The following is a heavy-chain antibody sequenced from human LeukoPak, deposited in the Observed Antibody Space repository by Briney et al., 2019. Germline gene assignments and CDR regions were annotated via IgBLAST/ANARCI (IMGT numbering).Heavy chain of an antibody. CDR3: ARDTPLRDYYYYGMDV. V-gene: IGHV3-30*07. CDR2: ISYDGSNK. CDR1: GFTFSSYA. Sequence: GGSLRLSCAASGFTFSSYAMRWVRQAPGKGLEWVAVISYDGSNKYYADSVKGRFTISRDNAKNSLYLQMNSLRAEDTAVYYCARDTPLRDYYYYGMDVWGQGTTVTVSS. J-gene: IGHJ6*02.